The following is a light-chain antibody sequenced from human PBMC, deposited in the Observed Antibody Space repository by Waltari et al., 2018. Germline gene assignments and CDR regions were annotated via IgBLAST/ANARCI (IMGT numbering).Light chain of an antibody. V-gene: IGKV3-15*01. CDR3: QQYDKWPLT. CDR1: QSISSY. J-gene: IGKJ4*01. Sequence: EIVMTQSPATLSVSPGERVTLSCRASQSISSYLAWYQQKPGQAPSLLIHDASTSATSIPARFGGSGSGTEFTLTISSLQSEDFAVYYCQQYDKWPLTFGGGTEVEIK. CDR2: DAS.